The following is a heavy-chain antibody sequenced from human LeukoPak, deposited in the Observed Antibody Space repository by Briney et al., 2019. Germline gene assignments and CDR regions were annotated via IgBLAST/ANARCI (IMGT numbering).Heavy chain of an antibody. J-gene: IGHJ4*02. Sequence: PGGSLRLSCAVSGLTFSRYWMHWVRQAPGKGLAWVSRINSDGSSTRYADSVKGRFTISRDNAKNTLYLQMNSLRVEDTAVYYCGRSGQQLAPFDYWGQGTLVTVSS. CDR3: GRSGQQLAPFDY. CDR1: GLTFSRYW. V-gene: IGHV3-74*01. D-gene: IGHD6-13*01. CDR2: INSDGSST.